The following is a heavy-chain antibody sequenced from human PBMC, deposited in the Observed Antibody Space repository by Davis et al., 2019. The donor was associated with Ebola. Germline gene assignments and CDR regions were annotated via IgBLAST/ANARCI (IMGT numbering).Heavy chain of an antibody. V-gene: IGHV3-21*01. D-gene: IGHD1-1*01. Sequence: GESLKISCAASGFTFSIYTMNWVRQAPGEGLEWVSSISSSGSYIYYPDSVRGRFTISRDNSKNTLYLQMNSLRAEDTAVYYCAKDGTGNWNFDYWGQGTLVTVSS. J-gene: IGHJ4*02. CDR2: ISSSGSYI. CDR3: AKDGTGNWNFDY. CDR1: GFTFSIYT.